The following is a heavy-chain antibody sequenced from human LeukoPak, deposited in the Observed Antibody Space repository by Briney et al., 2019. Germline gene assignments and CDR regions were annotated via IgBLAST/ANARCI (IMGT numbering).Heavy chain of an antibody. CDR2: ISGSGGST. CDR1: GFTFSSYA. CDR3: AKYGEPKIVVVTDAFDI. J-gene: IGHJ3*02. Sequence: GGSLRLSCAASGFTFSSYAMSWVRQAPGKGLEWVSAISGSGGSTYYADSVKGRFTISRDNSKNTLYLQMNSLRAEDTAVYYCAKYGEPKIVVVTDAFDIWGQGTMATVSS. V-gene: IGHV3-23*01. D-gene: IGHD3-22*01.